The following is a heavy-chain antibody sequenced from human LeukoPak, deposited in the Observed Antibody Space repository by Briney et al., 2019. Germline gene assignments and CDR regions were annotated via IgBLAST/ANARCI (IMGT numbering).Heavy chain of an antibody. J-gene: IGHJ5*02. CDR3: AREVSYYDSSGYGSYNWFDP. Sequence: PGGTLRLSCAASGFTFSSYGMSWVRQAPGKGLEWVSSISGSGGSTYYADSVKGRFTISRDNSKNTLYMQMNSLRAEDTAVYYCAREVSYYDSSGYGSYNWFDPWGQGTLVTVSS. CDR2: ISGSGGST. V-gene: IGHV3-23*01. CDR1: GFTFSSYG. D-gene: IGHD3-22*01.